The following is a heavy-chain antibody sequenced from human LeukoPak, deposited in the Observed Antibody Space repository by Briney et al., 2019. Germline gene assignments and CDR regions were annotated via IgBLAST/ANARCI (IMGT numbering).Heavy chain of an antibody. D-gene: IGHD4-17*01. J-gene: IGHJ1*01. V-gene: IGHV4-31*03. Sequence: SQTLSLTCTVSGGSISSGGYYWSWIRQHPGKGLEWIGYIYYSGSTYYNPSPKSRVTISVDTSKNQFSLKLSSVTAADTAVYYCARGPTVTTRGFQHWGQGTLVTVSS. CDR2: IYYSGST. CDR3: ARGPTVTTRGFQH. CDR1: GGSISSGGYY.